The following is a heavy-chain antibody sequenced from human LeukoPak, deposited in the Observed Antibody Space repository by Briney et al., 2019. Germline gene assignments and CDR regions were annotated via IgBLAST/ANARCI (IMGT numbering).Heavy chain of an antibody. D-gene: IGHD4-11*01. Sequence: GGSLRLSCAASGFTFSSYAMSWVRQAPGKGLEWVSSISGSGGSTYYADSVKGRFTISRDNAKSSLYLQMNSLRAEDTAVYYCAKDAFGTVTTDFDHWGQGTLVTVSS. CDR3: AKDAFGTVTTDFDH. CDR1: GFTFSSYA. J-gene: IGHJ4*02. V-gene: IGHV3-23*01. CDR2: ISGSGGST.